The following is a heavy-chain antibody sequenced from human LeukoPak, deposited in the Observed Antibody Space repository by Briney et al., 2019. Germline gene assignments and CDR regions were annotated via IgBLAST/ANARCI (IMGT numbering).Heavy chain of an antibody. J-gene: IGHJ4*02. D-gene: IGHD3-22*01. CDR1: GFTFSTYG. CDR3: ASVGGIDSSDF. CDR2: IQYDGSVK. Sequence: GGSLRLSCAASGFTFSTYGMHWVRQAPGKGLEWVTFIQYDGSVKLYGDSVKGRFTISRDNSKNTLYLQMNSLRAEDTAVYYCASVGGIDSSDFWGQGTLVTVSS. V-gene: IGHV3-30*02.